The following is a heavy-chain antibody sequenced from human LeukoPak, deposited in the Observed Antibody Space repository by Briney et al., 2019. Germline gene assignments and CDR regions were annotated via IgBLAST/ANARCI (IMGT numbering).Heavy chain of an antibody. CDR3: ARPGYCSSTSCSDGMDV. V-gene: IGHV4-34*01. CDR2: INHSGST. D-gene: IGHD2-2*01. Sequence: SETLSLTCAVYGRSFSGYYWSWIRQPPGKGLEWLGEINHSGSTNYNPSLKSRVTISVDTSKNQFSLKLSSVTAADTAVYYCARPGYCSSTSCSDGMDVWGKGTTVTVSS. J-gene: IGHJ6*04. CDR1: GRSFSGYY.